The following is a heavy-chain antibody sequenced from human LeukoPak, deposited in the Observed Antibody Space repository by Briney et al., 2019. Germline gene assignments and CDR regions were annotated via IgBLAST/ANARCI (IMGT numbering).Heavy chain of an antibody. Sequence: GGSLRLSCAASGFTFSNYNMNWVRQAPGKGLEWVSIISSSSTMHYADSVKGRFTISRDNAKNSLYLQMNSLRAEDTAVYYCARGSEWELLGSCDYWGQGTLVTVSS. CDR1: GFTFSNYN. CDR3: ARGSEWELLGSCDY. CDR2: ISSSSTM. V-gene: IGHV3-69-1*01. D-gene: IGHD1-26*01. J-gene: IGHJ4*02.